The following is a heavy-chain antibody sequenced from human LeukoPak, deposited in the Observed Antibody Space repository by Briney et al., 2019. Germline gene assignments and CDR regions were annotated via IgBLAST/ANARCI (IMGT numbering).Heavy chain of an antibody. CDR1: GFTFSSYW. V-gene: IGHV3-23*01. Sequence: GGSLRLSCAASGFTFSSYWMSWVRLAPGKGVGVVSALCDSGAYTYYADSVKGRFTISRDNSKNTLYLQMNSLRAEDTAVYYCARGYCTGTSCYQRNWFDPWGQGSLVTVSS. CDR2: LCDSGAYT. J-gene: IGHJ5*02. CDR3: ARGYCTGTSCYQRNWFDP. D-gene: IGHD2-2*01.